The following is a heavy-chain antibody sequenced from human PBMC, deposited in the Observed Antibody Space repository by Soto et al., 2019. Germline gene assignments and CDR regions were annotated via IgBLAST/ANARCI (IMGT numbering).Heavy chain of an antibody. CDR3: AGGLLVRATLQTWFDP. J-gene: IGHJ5*02. D-gene: IGHD1-26*01. CDR1: GGSISSYY. CDR2: IYYSGST. Sequence: PSETLSLTCTVSGGSISSYYWSWIRQPPGKGLEWVGYIYYSGSTNYNPSLKSRVTISVDTSKNQFSLKLSSVTAADTAVYYCAGGLLVRATLQTWFDPWGQGTLVTVSS. V-gene: IGHV4-59*01.